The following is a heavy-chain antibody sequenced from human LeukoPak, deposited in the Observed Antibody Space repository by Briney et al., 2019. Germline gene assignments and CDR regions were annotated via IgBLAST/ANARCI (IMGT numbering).Heavy chain of an antibody. V-gene: IGHV4-59*11. Sequence: SETLSLTCTVSGASISGHYLTWIRQPPGKGLEWIGYISYIGSTNYNPSLKSRVTISVDTSKNQFSLKLSSVTAADSAVYYCARDEISVNALDMWGQGTMVTVSS. D-gene: IGHD2-8*01. CDR1: GASISGHY. CDR3: ARDEISVNALDM. J-gene: IGHJ3*02. CDR2: ISYIGST.